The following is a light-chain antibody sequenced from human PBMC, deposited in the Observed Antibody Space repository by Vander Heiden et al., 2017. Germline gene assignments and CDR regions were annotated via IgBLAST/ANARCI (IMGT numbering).Light chain of an antibody. V-gene: IGKV1-27*01. J-gene: IGKJ3*01. CDR2: AAS. CDR1: QGISNY. CDR3: QKYNSALQGFT. Sequence: DIQMTQSPSSLSASVGDRVTSTCRASQGISNYLALYQQKPGKVPKLLIYAASTLQSGVPSRFSGSGSGTDFTLTISSLQPEDVATYYCQKYNSALQGFTFGPGTKVDIK.